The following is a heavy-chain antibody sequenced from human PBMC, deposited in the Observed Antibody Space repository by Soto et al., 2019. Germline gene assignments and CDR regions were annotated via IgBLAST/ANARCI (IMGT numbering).Heavy chain of an antibody. J-gene: IGHJ4*02. CDR3: ARDVDVNSGVGKDY. CDR1: GFTFSSYG. V-gene: IGHV3-33*01. CDR2: IWHDGGNK. D-gene: IGHD6-19*01. Sequence: QVQLVESGGCVVQPGRSLRLSCGASGFTFSSYGMHWVRQAPGKGLEWVAFIWHDGGNKFYAESVKGRFTISRDNSKKTLYLQMTSLSAEDTAMFYCARDVDVNSGVGKDYWGQGTLVTVSS.